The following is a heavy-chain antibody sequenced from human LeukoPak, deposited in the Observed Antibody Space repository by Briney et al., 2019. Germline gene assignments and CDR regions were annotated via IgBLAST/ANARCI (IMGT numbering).Heavy chain of an antibody. J-gene: IGHJ6*03. CDR2: INPTGGST. CDR3: ARGNVLRYFVPPYYYYYMDV. Sequence: ASVKVSCKASGYTFTGYYMHWVRQAPGQGLEWMGLINPTGGSTGYAQKFQGRVTMTRNTSISTAYMELSSLRSEDTAVYYCARGNVLRYFVPPYYYYYMDVWGKGTTVTISS. V-gene: IGHV1-46*03. CDR1: GYTFTGYY. D-gene: IGHD3-9*01.